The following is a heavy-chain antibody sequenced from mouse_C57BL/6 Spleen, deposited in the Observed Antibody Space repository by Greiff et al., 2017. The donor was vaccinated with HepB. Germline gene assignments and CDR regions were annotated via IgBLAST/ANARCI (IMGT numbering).Heavy chain of an antibody. CDR2: IYPGSGNT. J-gene: IGHJ2*01. CDR1: GYTFTDYY. V-gene: IGHV1-76*01. Sequence: VQLQQSGAELVRPGASVKLSCKASGYTFTDYYINWVKQRPGQGLEWIARIYPGSGNTYYNEKFKGKATLTAEKSSSTAYMQLSSLTSEDSAVYFCARGRSRDYFDYWGQGTTLTVSS. CDR3: ARGRSRDYFDY.